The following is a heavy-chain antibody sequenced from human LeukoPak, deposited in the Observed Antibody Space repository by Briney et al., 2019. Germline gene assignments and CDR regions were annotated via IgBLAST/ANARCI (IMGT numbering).Heavy chain of an antibody. CDR3: ARGPSFRAYFDY. CDR2: INHSGST. Sequence: SETLSLTCAVYGGSFSGYYWSWIRQPPGKGLEWIGEINHSGSTNYNPSPKSRVTISVDTSKNQFSLKLSSVTAADTAVYYCARGPSFRAYFDYWGQGTLVTVSS. CDR1: GGSFSGYY. D-gene: IGHD6-6*01. J-gene: IGHJ4*02. V-gene: IGHV4-34*01.